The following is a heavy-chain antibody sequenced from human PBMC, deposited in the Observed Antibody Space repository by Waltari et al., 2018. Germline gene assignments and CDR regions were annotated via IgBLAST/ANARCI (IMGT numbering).Heavy chain of an antibody. J-gene: IGHJ3*02. CDR3: ARRGLRDAFDI. CDR2: ISSSSSYI. D-gene: IGHD2-15*01. V-gene: IGHV3-21*01. Sequence: EVQLVESGGGLVKPGGSLRLSCAASGFTFGSYSMNWVRQAPGKGLEWVSSISSSSSYIYYADSVKGRFTISRDNAKNSLYLQMNSLRAEDTAVYYCARRGLRDAFDIWGQGTMVTVSS. CDR1: GFTFGSYS.